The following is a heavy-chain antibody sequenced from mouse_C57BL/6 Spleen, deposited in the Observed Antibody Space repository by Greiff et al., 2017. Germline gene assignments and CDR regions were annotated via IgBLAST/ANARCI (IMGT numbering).Heavy chain of an antibody. CDR3: ARHGFITTVVAYYFDY. D-gene: IGHD1-1*01. CDR2: ISGGGGNN. CDR1: GFTFSSYT. V-gene: IGHV5-9*01. Sequence: EVNVVESGGGLVKPGGSLKLSCAASGFTFSSYTMSWVRQTPEKRLEWVATISGGGGNNYYPDSVKGRFTISRDNAKNTLYLQMSSLRSEDTALYYCARHGFITTVVAYYFDYWGQGTTLTVSS. J-gene: IGHJ2*01.